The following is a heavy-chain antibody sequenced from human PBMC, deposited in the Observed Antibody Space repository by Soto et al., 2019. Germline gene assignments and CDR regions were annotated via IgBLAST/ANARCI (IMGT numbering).Heavy chain of an antibody. CDR1: GGTFSSYV. Sequence: ASVKVSCKASGGTFSSYVISWVRQAPGQGLEWMGGIIPIFCTANYAQKFQGRVTITADKSTSTAYMELSSLRSEDTAVYYCAREKRPPYNWFDPWGQGTLVTVSS. D-gene: IGHD1-1*01. J-gene: IGHJ5*02. CDR2: IIPIFCTA. CDR3: AREKRPPYNWFDP. V-gene: IGHV1-69*06.